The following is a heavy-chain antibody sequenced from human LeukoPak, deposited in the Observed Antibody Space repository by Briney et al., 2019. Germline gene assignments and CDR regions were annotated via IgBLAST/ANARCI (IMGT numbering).Heavy chain of an antibody. V-gene: IGHV4-30-4*01. CDR1: GGSISSGDYY. CDR2: IYYSGST. D-gene: IGHD1-20*01. J-gene: IGHJ5*02. Sequence: SETLSLTCTVSGGSISSGDYYWSWIRQPPGKGLEWIGYIYYSGSTYYNPSLKSRVTISVDTSKNQFSLKLSSVTAADTAVYYCARASIAGTRFDPWGQGTLVTVSS. CDR3: ARASIAGTRFDP.